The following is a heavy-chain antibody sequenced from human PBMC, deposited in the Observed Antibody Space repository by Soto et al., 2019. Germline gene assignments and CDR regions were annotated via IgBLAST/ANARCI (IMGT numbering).Heavy chain of an antibody. CDR1: GYTFTGYY. Sequence: QVQLVQSGAEVKKPGASVKVSCKASGYTFTGYYMHWVRQAPGQGLEWMGWINPNSGGTNDAQKVQGGVTMTRDTAISTAYMELSRLRSDDTAVYYCARVRRGYSYGDFDYWGQGTLVTVSS. V-gene: IGHV1-2*02. D-gene: IGHD5-18*01. CDR3: ARVRRGYSYGDFDY. J-gene: IGHJ4*02. CDR2: INPNSGGT.